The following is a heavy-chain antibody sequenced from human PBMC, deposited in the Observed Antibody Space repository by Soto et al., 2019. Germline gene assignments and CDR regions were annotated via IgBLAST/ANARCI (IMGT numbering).Heavy chain of an antibody. V-gene: IGHV3-7*01. CDR3: AKGLEEWELGYFDY. CDR2: ISQDGTDT. D-gene: IGHD1-26*01. J-gene: IGHJ4*02. Sequence: GGSLRLSCGASGISFSRCLMSWVRQAPGKGLEWVASISQDGTDTDYVDSVKGRFAISRDNPKNSLYLQMNSLRADDTAVYYCAKGLEEWELGYFDYWGQGTLVTVSS. CDR1: GISFSRCL.